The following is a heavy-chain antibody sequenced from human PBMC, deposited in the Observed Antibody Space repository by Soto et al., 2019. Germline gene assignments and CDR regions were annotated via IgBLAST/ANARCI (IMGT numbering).Heavy chain of an antibody. D-gene: IGHD6-19*01. Sequence: QVQLGESGGGVVQPGRSLRLSCAASGFTFSSYAMHWVRQAPGKGLAWVATISYDGSIEYYADSVKGRFTVSRDNSENTLHLQMESLRPEDTALFYCARLDKFSSGWSWGQGTLVTVSS. V-gene: IGHV3-30-3*01. J-gene: IGHJ4*02. CDR3: ARLDKFSSGWS. CDR1: GFTFSSYA. CDR2: ISYDGSIE.